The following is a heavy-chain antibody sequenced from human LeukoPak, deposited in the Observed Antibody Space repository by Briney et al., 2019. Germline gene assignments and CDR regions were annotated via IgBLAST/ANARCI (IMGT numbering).Heavy chain of an antibody. V-gene: IGHV1-69*13. D-gene: IGHD6-13*01. Sequence: SVKVSCKASGGTFSSYAISWVRQAPGQGLEWMGGIVALFGTTNYAQKFQGRVTITADESTSTAYMELSSLRSEDTAVYYCASSSWGYAFDIWGQGTMVTVSS. CDR3: ASSSWGYAFDI. CDR2: IVALFGTT. CDR1: GGTFSSYA. J-gene: IGHJ3*02.